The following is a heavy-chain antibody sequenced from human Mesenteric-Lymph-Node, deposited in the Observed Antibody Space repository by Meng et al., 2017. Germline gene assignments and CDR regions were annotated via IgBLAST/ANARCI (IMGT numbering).Heavy chain of an antibody. CDR3: AGGTNVWDYYGMDV. CDR1: GGSFNTYA. Sequence: SVKVSCKASGGSFNTYAVSWVRQSPGQGLEWMGGIIPVFGTTKYAQKFKGRVTITADESTSTAYMELNSLTSEDTAVYYCAGGTNVWDYYGMDVWGQGTTVTVSS. V-gene: IGHV1-69*13. D-gene: IGHD1-1*01. J-gene: IGHJ6*02. CDR2: IIPVFGTT.